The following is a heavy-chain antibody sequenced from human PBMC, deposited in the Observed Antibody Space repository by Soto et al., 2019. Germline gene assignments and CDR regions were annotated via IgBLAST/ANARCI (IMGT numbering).Heavy chain of an antibody. CDR2: IVPIFGPA. D-gene: IGHD6-13*01. CDR1: AVTFSSYA. V-gene: IGHV1-69*13. Sequence: SVKVYCKTSAVTFSSYAFNWVRQAPGQGLEWMGGIVPIFGPANYAQRFQGRVTITADGSTSTAYMELSSLRSEDTAVYYCATDLGGHQQHLPSHFYGMDVWGQGTTVSLSS. J-gene: IGHJ6*02. CDR3: ATDLGGHQQHLPSHFYGMDV.